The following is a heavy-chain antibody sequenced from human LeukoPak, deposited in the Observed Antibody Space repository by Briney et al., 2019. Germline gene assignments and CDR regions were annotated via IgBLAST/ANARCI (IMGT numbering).Heavy chain of an antibody. D-gene: IGHD7-27*01. CDR1: GCTFTSYD. CDR2: MSPNSGNT. V-gene: IGHV1-8*01. J-gene: IGHJ4*02. Sequence: ASVQVSCQASGCTFTSYDINWVRQATGQGPEWMGWMSPNSGNTGYAQKFQGRVTMTRSTSMSTAYMELSSLRSEDTAVYYCARGPPNWGYDYWGQGTLVTVSS. CDR3: ARGPPNWGYDY.